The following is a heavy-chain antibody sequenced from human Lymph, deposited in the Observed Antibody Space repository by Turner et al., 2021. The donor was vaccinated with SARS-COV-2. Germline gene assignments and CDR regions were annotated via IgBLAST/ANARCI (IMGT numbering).Heavy chain of an antibody. CDR1: GYTFTSYG. CDR2: ISAYSGYT. V-gene: IGHV1-18*04. J-gene: IGHJ6*02. CDR3: AREGYCSTTSCYRGQYYYYGMDV. Sequence: QVQLVQSGAEVKKPGASVKVSCKAPGYTFTSYGISWVRQAPGQGLEWMGWISAYSGYTNYAQKLQGRVTMTTDTSTSTAYMELRSLRSDDTAVYYCAREGYCSTTSCYRGQYYYYGMDVWGQGTTVTVSS. D-gene: IGHD2-2*02.